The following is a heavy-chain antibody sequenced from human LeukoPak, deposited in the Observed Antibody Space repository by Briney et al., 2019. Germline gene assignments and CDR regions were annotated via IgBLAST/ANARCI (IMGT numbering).Heavy chain of an antibody. Sequence: PGGSLRLSCAASGFTFSSYAMSWVRQAPGKGLEWVSTISGSGGHTYYADSVKGRFTISRDDSENTLYLQMNSLRAEDTAVYYCAKMDQLLDLFDYWGQGTLVTVSS. J-gene: IGHJ4*02. CDR3: AKMDQLLDLFDY. D-gene: IGHD2-2*01. V-gene: IGHV3-23*01. CDR1: GFTFSSYA. CDR2: ISGSGGHT.